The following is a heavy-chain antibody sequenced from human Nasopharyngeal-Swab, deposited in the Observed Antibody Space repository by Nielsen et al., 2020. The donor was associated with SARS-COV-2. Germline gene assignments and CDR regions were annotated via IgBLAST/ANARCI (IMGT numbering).Heavy chain of an antibody. CDR1: GFTFSIYA. CDR3: AKSGIAAAGIFDY. D-gene: IGHD6-13*01. V-gene: IGHV3-30*18. CDR2: ISYDGSNK. J-gene: IGHJ4*02. Sequence: GESLKISCAASGFTFSIYAMSWVRQAPGKGLEWVAVISYDGSNKYYADSVKGRFTISRDNSKNTLYLQMNSLRAEDTAVYYCAKSGIAAAGIFDYWGQGTLVTVSS.